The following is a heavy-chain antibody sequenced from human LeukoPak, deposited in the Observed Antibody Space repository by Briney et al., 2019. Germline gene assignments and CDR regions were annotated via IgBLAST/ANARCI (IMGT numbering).Heavy chain of an antibody. CDR3: ARESGYYYGSGELRLRIDY. CDR1: GGSISSYY. D-gene: IGHD3-10*01. CDR2: IYTSGST. V-gene: IGHV4-4*07. Sequence: SETLSLTCTVSGGSISSYYWSWIRQPAGKGLEWIGRIYTSGSTNYNPSLKSRVTISVDTSKNQFSLKLSSVTAADTAVYYCARESGYYYGSGELRLRIDYWGQGTLVTVSS. J-gene: IGHJ4*02.